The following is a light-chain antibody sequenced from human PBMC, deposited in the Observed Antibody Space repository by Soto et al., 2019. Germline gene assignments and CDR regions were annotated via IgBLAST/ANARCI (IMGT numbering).Light chain of an antibody. CDR1: QGIRND. CDR3: LQHSRYPLT. CDR2: AAS. V-gene: IGKV1-17*01. Sequence: DIQMTQSPSSLSASVGDRVTITCRASQGIRNDLGWYQQKPGKAPKRLIYAASSLQSGVPSRFSSSGAGTEFNHTIRSLQPEDFASYYCLQHSRYPLTFGGGTKVEIK. J-gene: IGKJ4*01.